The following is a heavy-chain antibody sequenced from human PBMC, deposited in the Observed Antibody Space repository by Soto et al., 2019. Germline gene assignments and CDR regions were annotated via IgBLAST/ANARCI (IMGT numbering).Heavy chain of an antibody. V-gene: IGHV1-69*06. CDR2: IIPIFGTA. D-gene: IGHD3-10*01. J-gene: IGHJ4*02. Sequence: SVKVSCKASGGTFSSYAISWVRQAPGQGLEWMGGIIPIFGTANYAQKFQGRVTITADKSTSTAYMELSSLRSEDTAVYYCASLRPRGYYFDYWGQGTLVTVSS. CDR3: ASLRPRGYYFDY. CDR1: GGTFSSYA.